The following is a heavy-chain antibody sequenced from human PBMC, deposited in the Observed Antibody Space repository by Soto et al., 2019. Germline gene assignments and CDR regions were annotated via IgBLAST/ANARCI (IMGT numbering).Heavy chain of an antibody. Sequence: EVQLLESGGGLVQPGGSLKLSCAASGFTFTYSMSWVRQAPGKGLEWVAAISGSGGSTWYADSVKGRFTISRDNSKNTLYLQMNSLRAEDTAIYYCAKLMIAVGATSAFDIWGQGTLVTVSS. CDR3: AKLMIAVGATSAFDI. CDR1: GFTFTYS. CDR2: ISGSGGST. V-gene: IGHV3-23*01. J-gene: IGHJ3*02. D-gene: IGHD1-26*01.